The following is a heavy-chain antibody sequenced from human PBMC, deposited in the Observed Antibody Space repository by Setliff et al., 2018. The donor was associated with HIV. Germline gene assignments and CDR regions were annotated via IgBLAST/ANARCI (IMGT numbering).Heavy chain of an antibody. CDR3: ARQLSNSFDY. CDR2: ISPDNANT. J-gene: IGHJ4*01. Sequence: ASVKVSCKSSGYTFTDYFMHWVRQAPGQGLEWMGWISPDNANTRISQRFRGSVTMTRDRSINTAYMEFSGLTSDDTAVYYCARQLSNSFDYWGHGSLVTVSS. V-gene: IGHV1-2*02. CDR1: GYTFTDYF. D-gene: IGHD1-1*01.